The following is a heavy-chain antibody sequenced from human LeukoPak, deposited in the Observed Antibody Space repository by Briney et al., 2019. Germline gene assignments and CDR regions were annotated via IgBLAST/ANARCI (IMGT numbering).Heavy chain of an antibody. V-gene: IGHV4-34*01. Sequence: SETLFLTCAVSGGSFSAYYWSLIRQPPGEGLEWIGAINHSGSINYNPSLKGRVTISIDTSKNQFSLKLNMVTATDTAMYYYARGSRVAVSGSRPFDPWGQGTLVTVSS. CDR1: GGSFSAYY. J-gene: IGHJ5*02. CDR3: ARGSRVAVSGSRPFDP. CDR2: INHSGSI. D-gene: IGHD6-13*01.